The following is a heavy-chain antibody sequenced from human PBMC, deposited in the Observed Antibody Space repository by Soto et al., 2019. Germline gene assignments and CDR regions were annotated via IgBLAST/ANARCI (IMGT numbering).Heavy chain of an antibody. CDR1: GFTFRSYS. CDR3: ARDLSSSGY. Sequence: PGGSLRLSCAASGFTFRSYSMNWVRQAPGKGLEWVSYISSSSSTIYYADSVKGRFTISRDNAKNSLYLQMNSLRAEDTAVYYCARDLSSSGYWGQGTLVTVSS. V-gene: IGHV3-48*01. J-gene: IGHJ4*02. D-gene: IGHD6-6*01. CDR2: ISSSSSTI.